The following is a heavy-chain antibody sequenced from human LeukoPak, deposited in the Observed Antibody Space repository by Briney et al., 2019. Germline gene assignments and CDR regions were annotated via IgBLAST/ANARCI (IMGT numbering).Heavy chain of an antibody. J-gene: IGHJ4*02. CDR3: AKDLNYFDSSSSESY. Sequence: GGSLRLSCAASGFTFSSYAMSWVRQAPGKGLEWVSAISGSGGSTYYADSVKGRFTISRDNSKNTLYLQMNSLRAEDTALYYCAKDLNYFDSSSSESYWGQGTQVTVSS. D-gene: IGHD3-22*01. CDR1: GFTFSSYA. CDR2: ISGSGGST. V-gene: IGHV3-23*01.